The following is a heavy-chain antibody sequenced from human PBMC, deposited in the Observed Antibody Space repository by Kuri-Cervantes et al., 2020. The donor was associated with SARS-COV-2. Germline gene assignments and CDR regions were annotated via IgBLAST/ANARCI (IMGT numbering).Heavy chain of an antibody. J-gene: IGHJ3*02. Sequence: GSLRLTCTVSGGSISSYYLTWIRQPPGKGLEWIGYIYYTGSTNYNPSLKGRVTISVDTSKNQFSLKLSSVTAADTAVYYCARELPQDAFDIWGQETMVTVSS. CDR2: IYYTGST. V-gene: IGHV4-59*01. D-gene: IGHD2-15*01. CDR3: ARELPQDAFDI. CDR1: GGSISSYY.